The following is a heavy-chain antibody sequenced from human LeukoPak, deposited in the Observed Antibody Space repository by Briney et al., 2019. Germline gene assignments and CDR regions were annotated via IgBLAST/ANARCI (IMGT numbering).Heavy chain of an antibody. Sequence: GASVKVSCKASGYTFTSYYMHWVRQAPGQGLEWMGIINPSGGSTSYAQKFQGRVTMTRDTSTSTVYMELSSLRSEDTAVYYCARDEYYYGSGSYEVAPYYYYGMDVWGQGTTVTVSS. CDR2: INPSGGST. J-gene: IGHJ6*02. CDR3: ARDEYYYGSGSYEVAPYYYYGMDV. V-gene: IGHV1-46*01. CDR1: GYTFTSYY. D-gene: IGHD3-10*01.